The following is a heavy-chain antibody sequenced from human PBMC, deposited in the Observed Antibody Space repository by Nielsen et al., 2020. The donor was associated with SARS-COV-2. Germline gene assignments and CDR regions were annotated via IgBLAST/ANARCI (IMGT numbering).Heavy chain of an antibody. CDR1: GFTFSSYA. Sequence: GGSLRLSCAASGFTFSSYAMHWVRQAPGKGLEWVALIWYDGSNKYYANSVKGRFTISRDNSKNTLYLHMNSLRAEDTAVYYCARDRGAAAGTSYYGYYYYGMDVWGQGTTVTVSS. CDR3: ARDRGAAAGTSYYGYYYYGMDV. CDR2: IWYDGSNK. D-gene: IGHD6-13*01. J-gene: IGHJ6*02. V-gene: IGHV3-33*08.